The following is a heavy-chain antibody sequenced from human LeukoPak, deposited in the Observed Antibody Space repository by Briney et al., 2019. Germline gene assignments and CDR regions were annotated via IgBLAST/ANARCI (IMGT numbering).Heavy chain of an antibody. V-gene: IGHV4-39*01. CDR1: GASISGPTYY. CDR2: LYYSGNT. J-gene: IGHJ4*02. D-gene: IGHD3-9*01. CDR3: ARLPAWGRFFDWPTDS. Sequence: SETLSLTCTVSGASISGPTYYWGWIRQPPGKGLEWIGSLYYSGNTYSNPSLKSRLTLFVDTSKNQFSLKLSSMTAADTAVYYCARLPAWGRFFDWPTDSWGQGTLVIVSS.